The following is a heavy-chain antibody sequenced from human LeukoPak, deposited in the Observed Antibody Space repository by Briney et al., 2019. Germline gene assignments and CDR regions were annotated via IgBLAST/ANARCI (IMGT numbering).Heavy chain of an antibody. CDR1: GFTFSSYW. CDR2: IKQDGSEK. CDR3: ARDPTPEYQLLSITGADAFDI. V-gene: IGHV3-7*01. Sequence: GGSLRLSCAASGFTFSSYWMSWVRQAPGKGLEWVANIKQDGSEKYYVDSVKGRFTISRDNAKNSLYLQMNSLRAEDTAVYYCARDPTPEYQLLSITGADAFDIWGQGTMVTVSS. D-gene: IGHD2-2*01. J-gene: IGHJ3*02.